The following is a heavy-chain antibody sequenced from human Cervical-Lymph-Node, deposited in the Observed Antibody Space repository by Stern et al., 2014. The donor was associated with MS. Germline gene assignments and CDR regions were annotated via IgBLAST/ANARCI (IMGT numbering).Heavy chain of an antibody. V-gene: IGHV3-7*01. J-gene: IGHJ5*02. CDR1: GMTVSFSW. CDR3: ARDTWYGGCFDP. D-gene: IGHD6-13*01. Sequence: EVQLEESGGGLVQPGGSLRLSCAASGMTVSFSWMSWVRQAPGKGLGWVANIKEDGTEKFYVDSVKGRFTISRDNSKNILYLQMNNLRAEDTAVYYCARDTWYGGCFDPWGQGTLVTVSS. CDR2: IKEDGTEK.